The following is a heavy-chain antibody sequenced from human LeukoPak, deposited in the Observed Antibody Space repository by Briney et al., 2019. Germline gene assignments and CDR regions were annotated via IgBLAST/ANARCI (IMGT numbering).Heavy chain of an antibody. J-gene: IGHJ5*02. CDR1: GYSISSGYY. CDR2: IYHSGST. V-gene: IGHV4-38-2*02. D-gene: IGHD5-12*01. Sequence: SETLSLTCTVSGYSISSGYYWGWIRQPPGKGLEWIGSIYHSGSTYYNPSLKSRVTISVDTSKNQFSLKLSSVTAADTAVYYCAGVQRGYSGRTTPQNNWFDPWSQGTLVTVSS. CDR3: AGVQRGYSGRTTPQNNWFDP.